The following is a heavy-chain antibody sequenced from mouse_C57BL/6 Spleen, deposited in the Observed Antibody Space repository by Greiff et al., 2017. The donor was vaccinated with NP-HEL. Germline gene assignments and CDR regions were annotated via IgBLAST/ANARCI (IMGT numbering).Heavy chain of an antibody. CDR3: ARAGENYYYQR. V-gene: IGHV3-6*01. D-gene: IGHD1-1*01. CDR1: GYSITSGYY. CDR2: ISYDGSN. Sequence: EVKLMESGPGLVKPSQSLSLTCSVTGYSITSGYYWNWIRQFPGNKLEWMGYISYDGSNNYNPSLKNRISITRDTSKNQFFLKLNSVTTEDTATYYCARAGENYYYQRWGQGTTLTVSS. J-gene: IGHJ2*01.